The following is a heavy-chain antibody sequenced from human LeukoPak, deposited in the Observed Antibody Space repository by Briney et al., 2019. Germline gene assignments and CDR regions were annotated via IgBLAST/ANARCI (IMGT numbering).Heavy chain of an antibody. D-gene: IGHD3-22*01. CDR3: AREWYYYDSSGYYSGY. V-gene: IGHV3-48*03. Sequence: PGGSLRPSCAASGFTFDDYGMSWVRQAPGKGLEWVSYISSSGSTIYYADSVKGRFTISRDNAKNSLYLQMNSLRAEDTAVYYCAREWYYYDSSGYYSGYWGQGTLVTVSS. CDR2: ISSSGSTI. CDR1: GFTFDDYG. J-gene: IGHJ4*02.